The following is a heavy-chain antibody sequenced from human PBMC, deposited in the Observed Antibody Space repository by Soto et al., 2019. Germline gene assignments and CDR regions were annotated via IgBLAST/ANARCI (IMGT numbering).Heavy chain of an antibody. CDR1: CYTFTSYG. CDR2: ISAYNGNT. CDR3: AATVLRYFDWLGPGPPNFDY. D-gene: IGHD3-9*01. V-gene: IGHV1-18*01. J-gene: IGHJ4*02. Sequence: ASVKVSCKASCYTFTSYGISWVRQAPGQGLEWMGWISAYNGNTNYAQKLQGRVTMTTDTSTSTAYMEPRSLRSDDTAVYYCAATVLRYFDWLGPGPPNFDYWGQGTLVTVSS.